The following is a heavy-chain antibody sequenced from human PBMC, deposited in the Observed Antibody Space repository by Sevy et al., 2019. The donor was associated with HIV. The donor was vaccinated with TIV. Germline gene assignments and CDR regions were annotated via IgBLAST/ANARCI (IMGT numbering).Heavy chain of an antibody. D-gene: IGHD2-15*01. J-gene: IGHJ6*03. CDR3: VRGPNCGVGGCQQISPYCLDV. CDR2: IRNRPNSYTT. V-gene: IGHV3-72*01. Sequence: GGSLRLSCAASGFTFSDHYVDWVRQAPGKGLEWVGRIRNRPNSYTTEYAGSVKGRFTISRDDSRNSVYLQMYSLKTQDSAVYYCVRGPNCGVGGCQQISPYCLDVWGKGATVTVSS. CDR1: GFTFSDHY.